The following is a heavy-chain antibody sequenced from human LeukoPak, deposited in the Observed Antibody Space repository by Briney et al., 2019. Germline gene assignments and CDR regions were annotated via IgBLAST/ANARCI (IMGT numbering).Heavy chain of an antibody. D-gene: IGHD3-22*01. CDR1: GYTFTDYY. Sequence: GASVQVSCQASGYTFTDYYMHWVRQAPGQGLEWMGRINPNSGGTNYAQKFQARVTMTRDTSISTAYMELSRLRSDDTALYYCARAAYYYDGSGYYLGDWGQGTLVTVSS. CDR3: ARAAYYYDGSGYYLGD. V-gene: IGHV1-2*06. J-gene: IGHJ4*02. CDR2: INPNSGGT.